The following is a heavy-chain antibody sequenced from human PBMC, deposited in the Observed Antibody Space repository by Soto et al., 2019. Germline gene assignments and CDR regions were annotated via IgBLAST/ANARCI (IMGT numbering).Heavy chain of an antibody. V-gene: IGHV4-31*11. D-gene: IGHD6-13*01. Sequence: SETMSLTCAVAGGYVSSGVYYWSWNRQHPGKGLEWIGYIYYSGSTYYNPSLKSRVTISVDTSKNQFSLKLSSVTAADTAVYYCARRDYSRHNWFDPWGQGTLVTVSS. CDR1: GGYVSSGVYY. CDR2: IYYSGST. J-gene: IGHJ5*02. CDR3: ARRDYSRHNWFDP.